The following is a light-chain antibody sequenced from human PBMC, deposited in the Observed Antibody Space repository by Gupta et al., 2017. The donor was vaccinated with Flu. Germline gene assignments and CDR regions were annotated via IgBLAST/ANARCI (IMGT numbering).Light chain of an antibody. Sequence: QSALTQPRSVFGSPGQSVIISCTGPSSDAGGYYYVSWYQQHPGKAPKLIIYNVTKRPSGVPDRFSGSKSGTTASLAISGLQAEDEADYYCCSYAGSPYVVLGGGTKLTVL. V-gene: IGLV2-11*01. CDR1: SSDAGGYYY. J-gene: IGLJ2*01. CDR2: NVT. CDR3: CSYAGSPYVV.